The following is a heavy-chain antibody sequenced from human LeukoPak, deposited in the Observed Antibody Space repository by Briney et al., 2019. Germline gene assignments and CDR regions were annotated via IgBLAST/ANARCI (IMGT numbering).Heavy chain of an antibody. D-gene: IGHD6-19*01. CDR1: GFTFSTYA. V-gene: IGHV3-30-3*01. CDR3: ARGGPGYSSAWTNYGLAV. J-gene: IGHJ6*02. Sequence: GGSLRLSCAASGFTFSTYAMLWVRQAPGKGLEWVAIISYDGSNEYYADSVKGRFTISRDTSKSTLHLQMNSLRAEDTAVYYCARGGPGYSSAWTNYGLAVWGQGTTVTVSS. CDR2: ISYDGSNE.